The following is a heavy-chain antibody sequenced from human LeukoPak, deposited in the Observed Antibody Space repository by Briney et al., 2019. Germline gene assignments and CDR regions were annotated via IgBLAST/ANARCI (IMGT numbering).Heavy chain of an antibody. CDR1: GGSFSGYY. CDR3: ARGSWLFPFEY. V-gene: IGHV4-34*01. CDR2: INHSGST. J-gene: IGHJ4*02. Sequence: SETLSLTCAVYGGSFSGYYWSWIRQPPGKGLEWIGEINHSGSTNYNPSLKSRVTISVDTSKNQFSLKLSSVTAADTAVYYCARGSWLFPFEYWGQGTLVTVSS. D-gene: IGHD3-22*01.